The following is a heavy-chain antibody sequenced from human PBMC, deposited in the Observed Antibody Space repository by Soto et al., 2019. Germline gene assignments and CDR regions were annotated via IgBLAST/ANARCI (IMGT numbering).Heavy chain of an antibody. CDR3: ARDFRGGLVDYYYYGMDV. J-gene: IGHJ6*02. Sequence: PSETLSLTCAVYGGSFSGYYWSWIRQPPGKGLEWIGEINHSGSTNYNPSLKSRVTISVDTSKNQFSLKLSSVTAADTAVYYCARDFRGGLVDYYYYGMDVWGQGTTVTVSS. V-gene: IGHV4-34*01. D-gene: IGHD6-19*01. CDR2: INHSGST. CDR1: GGSFSGYY.